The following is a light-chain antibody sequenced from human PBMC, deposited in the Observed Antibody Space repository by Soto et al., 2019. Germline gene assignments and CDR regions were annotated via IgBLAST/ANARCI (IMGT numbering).Light chain of an antibody. CDR3: CSYAGSSTWV. CDR2: EVS. CDR1: SSDVGSYNF. Sequence: QSALTQPASVSGSPGQSISISCTGTSSDVGSYNFVSWYQQHPGKAPKLIICEVSERPSGVSNRFSGSKSVSTASLTISGLQAEDEADYYCCSYAGSSTWVFGGGTKLTVL. V-gene: IGLV2-23*02. J-gene: IGLJ3*02.